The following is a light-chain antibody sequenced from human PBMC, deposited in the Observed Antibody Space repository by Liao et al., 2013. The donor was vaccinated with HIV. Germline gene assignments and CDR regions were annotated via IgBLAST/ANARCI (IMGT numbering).Light chain of an antibody. CDR2: HDT. V-gene: IGLV3-1*01. J-gene: IGLJ1*01. CDR1: QLGAKY. Sequence: SYELTQPPSVSVSPGQTASISCSGDQLGAKYVCWYQQQPGQSPLLVIYHDTERPSGIPERFSGSNSGNTATLIISGTQTMDEADYYCQAWDSSTEVFGTGTKVTVL. CDR3: QAWDSSTEV.